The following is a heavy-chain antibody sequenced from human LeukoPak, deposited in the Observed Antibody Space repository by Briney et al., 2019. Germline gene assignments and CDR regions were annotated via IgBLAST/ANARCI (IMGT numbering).Heavy chain of an antibody. CDR1: GFTFSSYS. V-gene: IGHV3-21*01. Sequence: GGSLRLSCAASGFTFSSYSMNWVRQAPGKGLKWVSSISSSSSYIYYADSVKGRFTISRDNAKNSLYLQMNSLRAEDTAVYYCARDLSPLYYYGSGTHRNDAFDIWGQGTMVTVSS. J-gene: IGHJ3*02. CDR3: ARDLSPLYYYGSGTHRNDAFDI. D-gene: IGHD3-10*01. CDR2: ISSSSSYI.